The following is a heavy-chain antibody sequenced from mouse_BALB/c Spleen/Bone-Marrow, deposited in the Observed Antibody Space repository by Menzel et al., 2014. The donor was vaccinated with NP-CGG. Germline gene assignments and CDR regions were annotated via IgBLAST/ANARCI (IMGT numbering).Heavy chain of an antibody. CDR1: GYTFTSYW. V-gene: IGHV1S81*02. D-gene: IGHD2-2*01. CDR3: ARINGYDY. CDR2: IDPSTGRT. J-gene: IGHJ2*01. Sequence: VQLQQSGAELVKPGASVKLSCKASGYTFTSYWMHWVKQRPGQGLEWIGEIDPSTGRTDYNKKFKSQATLTVDKSSSTAYMHLSSLTFEDSAVYYCARINGYDYWGQGTTLTVSS.